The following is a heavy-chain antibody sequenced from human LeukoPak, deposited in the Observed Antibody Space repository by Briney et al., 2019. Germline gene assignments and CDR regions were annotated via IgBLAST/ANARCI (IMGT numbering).Heavy chain of an antibody. V-gene: IGHV3-7*01. CDR1: GFTFSSHW. D-gene: IGHD3/OR15-3a*01. CDR2: IKNDGSEE. Sequence: GGSLRLSCAPSGFTFSSHWMTWVRQAAGKGLEWVANIKNDGSEEYYLDSVKGRFKISKDNARNSLYLQINNLRVEDTAVYYCARHLHWTFDYWGQGTLVTVSS. CDR3: ARHLHWTFDY. J-gene: IGHJ4*02.